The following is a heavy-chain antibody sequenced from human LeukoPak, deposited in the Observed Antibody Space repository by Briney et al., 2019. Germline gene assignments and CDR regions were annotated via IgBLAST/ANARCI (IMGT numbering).Heavy chain of an antibody. CDR2: LESDGSST. CDR3: AKVGSDYDFWSGYYSLGYYFDY. J-gene: IGHJ4*02. D-gene: IGHD3-3*01. CDR1: GLIFSS. Sequence: GGSLRLSCAASGLIFSSMHWVRQAPGKGLVWVAHLESDGSSTSYADSVKGRFTISRDNSKNTLYLQMNSLRAEDTAVYYCAKVGSDYDFWSGYYSLGYYFDYWGQGTLVTVSS. V-gene: IGHV3-74*01.